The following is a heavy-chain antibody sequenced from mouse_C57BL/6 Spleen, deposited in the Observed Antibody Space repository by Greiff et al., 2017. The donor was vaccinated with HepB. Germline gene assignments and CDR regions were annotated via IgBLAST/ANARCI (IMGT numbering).Heavy chain of an antibody. CDR1: GYTFTSYW. CDR3: ARDYYSNYVEFDY. Sequence: QVQLQQPGAELVRPGTSVKLSCKASGYTFTSYWMHWVKQRPGQGLEWIGVIDPSDSYTNYNQKFKGQATLTVDTSSSTAYMQLSSLTSEDSAVYYCARDYYSNYVEFDYWGQGTTLTVSS. D-gene: IGHD2-5*01. CDR2: IDPSDSYT. J-gene: IGHJ2*01. V-gene: IGHV1-59*01.